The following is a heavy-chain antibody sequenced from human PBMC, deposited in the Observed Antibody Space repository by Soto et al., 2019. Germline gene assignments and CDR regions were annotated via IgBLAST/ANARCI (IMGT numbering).Heavy chain of an antibody. CDR3: ARWNYDTTGYYKGALDY. Sequence: EVQLVESGGGLVQPGGSLRLSCAASGFTFNTYSMNWVRQAPGRGLEWVSYISTSSSTIYYADSVKGRFTISRDNAKNSLYLHMNSLRAEDTAVYYCARWNYDTTGYYKGALDYWGQGTLVTVSS. J-gene: IGHJ4*02. CDR2: ISTSSSTI. CDR1: GFTFNTYS. D-gene: IGHD3-22*01. V-gene: IGHV3-48*01.